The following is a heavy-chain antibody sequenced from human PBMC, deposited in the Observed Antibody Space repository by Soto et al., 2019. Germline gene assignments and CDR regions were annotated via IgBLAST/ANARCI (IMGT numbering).Heavy chain of an antibody. J-gene: IGHJ4*02. CDR3: ARRRDYDFWSGYAFDY. D-gene: IGHD3-3*01. CDR1: GVSIRSTGYF. Sequence: QVRLQQSGPGLVRPSETLSLTCSVSGVSIRSTGYFWGWIRQPPGKGLEWIGTVYFNGDTDYNPSLKSRLTICVDPSKNSFSLNLTSVTAADTAIYYCARRRDYDFWSGYAFDYWGQGTLVSVSS. V-gene: IGHV4-39*02. CDR2: VYFNGDT.